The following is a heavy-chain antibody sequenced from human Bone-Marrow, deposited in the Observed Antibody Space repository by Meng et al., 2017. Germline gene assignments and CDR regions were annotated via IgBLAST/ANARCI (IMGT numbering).Heavy chain of an antibody. J-gene: IGHJ4*02. CDR1: GYTFTSYG. D-gene: IGHD3-22*01. Sequence: ASVKVSCKASGYTFTSYGISWVRQAPGQGLEWMGWISAYNGNTNYAQKLQGRVTMTTDTSTSTAYMELRSLRAEDTAVYYCARALGLDSSGYYLTFSPLDYWGQGTLVTVSS. CDR2: ISAYNGNT. V-gene: IGHV1-18*01. CDR3: ARALGLDSSGYYLTFSPLDY.